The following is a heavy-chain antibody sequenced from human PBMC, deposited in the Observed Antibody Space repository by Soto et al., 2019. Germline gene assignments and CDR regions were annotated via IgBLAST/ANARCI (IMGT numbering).Heavy chain of an antibody. CDR2: VYYRGRS. Sequence: LSLPCTVSGGSVTNSSYYWGWIRQSPGKGLEWIGSVYYRGRSYSKSSVKSRVTISVDTSKNRFSLSLNSVTASDTAVYFCVSQRTTVPTQAYFDYWGPGALVTVSS. CDR3: VSQRTTVPTQAYFDY. D-gene: IGHD4-17*01. CDR1: GGSVTNSSYY. J-gene: IGHJ4*02. V-gene: IGHV4-39*01.